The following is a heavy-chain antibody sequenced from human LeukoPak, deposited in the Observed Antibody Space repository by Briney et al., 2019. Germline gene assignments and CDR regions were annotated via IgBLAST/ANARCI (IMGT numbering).Heavy chain of an antibody. Sequence: PGGSLRLSCAASGFTFSSYWMSWVRQAPGKGPEWVANIKQDGSEKYYVDSVKGRFTISRDNAKNSLYLQMNSLRAEDTAVYYCARDAMVRGVYYYYYGMDVWGQGTTVTVSS. CDR3: ARDAMVRGVYYYYYGMDV. CDR2: IKQDGSEK. J-gene: IGHJ6*02. V-gene: IGHV3-7*01. CDR1: GFTFSSYW. D-gene: IGHD3-10*01.